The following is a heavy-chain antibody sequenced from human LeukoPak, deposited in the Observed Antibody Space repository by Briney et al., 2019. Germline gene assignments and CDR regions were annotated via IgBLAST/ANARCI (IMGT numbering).Heavy chain of an antibody. CDR3: ARAVMVAVAGGRFDY. J-gene: IGHJ4*02. Sequence: KASETLSLTCTVSSGSISNGGYYWIWIRQPPGKGLEWIGSTYYSGTSYSNPSLESRVTMSVDTSNSQFSLRLSSVTAADTAVYYCARAVMVAVAGGRFDYWGQGTLVTVSS. CDR2: TYYSGTS. CDR1: SGSISNGGYY. V-gene: IGHV4-39*07. D-gene: IGHD6-19*01.